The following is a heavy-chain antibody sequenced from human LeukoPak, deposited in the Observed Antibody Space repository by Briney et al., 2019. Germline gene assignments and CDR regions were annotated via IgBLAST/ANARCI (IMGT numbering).Heavy chain of an antibody. V-gene: IGHV1-2*02. CDR2: MNPNSGAT. CDR1: GYTFTAYY. CDR3: ARDRSSSSGVNAFDI. J-gene: IGHJ3*02. Sequence: GASVEVSCKASGYTFTAYYIHWVRQAPGQGLEWMGWMNPNSGATNYAQEFQGRVTMTRDTSISTAYMELNRLTSDDTAVYYCARDRSSSSGVNAFDIWGQGTMVTVSS. D-gene: IGHD6-13*01.